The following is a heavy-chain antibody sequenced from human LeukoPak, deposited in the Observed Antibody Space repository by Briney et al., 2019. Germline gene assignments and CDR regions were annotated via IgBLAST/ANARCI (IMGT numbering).Heavy chain of an antibody. CDR1: GYTLTELS. CDR3: ARNGADFWSGYYGDY. V-gene: IGHV1-69*13. Sequence: GASVKVSCKVSGYTLTELSMHWVRQAPGQGLEWMGGIIPIFGTANYAQKFQGRVTITADESTSTAYMELSSLRSEDTAVYYCARNGADFWSGYYGDYWGQGTLVTVSP. D-gene: IGHD3-3*01. CDR2: IIPIFGTA. J-gene: IGHJ4*02.